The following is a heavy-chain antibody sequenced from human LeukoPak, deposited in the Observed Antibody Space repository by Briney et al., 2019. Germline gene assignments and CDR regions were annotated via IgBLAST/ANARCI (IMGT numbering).Heavy chain of an antibody. CDR3: ARVAGGGVLFYFYY. V-gene: IGHV3-11*01. CDR1: GLTFSDYY. CDR2: ISSSGNTI. D-gene: IGHD1-26*01. Sequence: PGGSLRLSCVASGLTFSDYYMSWIRQGPGKGLEWASYISSSGNTIYYADSVKGRFTISRNNAKNSLYLQMTRLRAEDTAVYYCARVAGGGVLFYFYYWGQGTLVTVSS. J-gene: IGHJ4*02.